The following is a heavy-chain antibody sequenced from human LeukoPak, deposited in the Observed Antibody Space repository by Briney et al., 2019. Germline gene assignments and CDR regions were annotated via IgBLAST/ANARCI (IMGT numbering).Heavy chain of an antibody. CDR1: GFPFNSYP. J-gene: IGHJ5*02. CDR3: ARDPIGDNWFGP. D-gene: IGHD1-26*01. V-gene: IGHV3-23*01. Sequence: PGGSLRLSCSASGFPFNSYPMIWVPQAPGKGGEWGSAIRGTGDSTYYADSVKGRFTIPRDNSKSKLYLQMNSLRAEDTAIYYCARDPIGDNWFGPWGQGTLVTVSS. CDR2: IRGTGDST.